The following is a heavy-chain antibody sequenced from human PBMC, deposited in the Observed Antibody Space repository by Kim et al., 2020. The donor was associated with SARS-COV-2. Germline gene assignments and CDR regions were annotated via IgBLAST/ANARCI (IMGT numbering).Heavy chain of an antibody. J-gene: IGHJ4*02. Sequence: GGSLRLSCAASGFTFSDYWMGWVRQAPGKGLEWVANIKHDGSVKYYVDSVRGRFTISRDNTKNSLYLQINSLRAEDTAVYYCAKERWGAFDYWGQGTLVTVSS. CDR2: IKHDGSVK. V-gene: IGHV3-7*03. D-gene: IGHD3-16*01. CDR1: GFTFSDYW. CDR3: AKERWGAFDY.